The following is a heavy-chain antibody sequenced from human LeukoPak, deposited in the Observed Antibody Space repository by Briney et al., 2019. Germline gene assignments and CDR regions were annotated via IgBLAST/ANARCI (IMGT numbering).Heavy chain of an antibody. V-gene: IGHV3-11*01. CDR3: ARTAVAGSYYFDY. Sequence: GGSLRLSCAASGFTFSDYYMSWIRQGPGKGLEWVSYISSSGSTIYYADSVKGRFTISRDNAKNSLYLQMNSLRAEDTAVYYCARTAVAGSYYFDYWGQGTLVTVSS. CDR2: ISSSGSTI. D-gene: IGHD6-19*01. J-gene: IGHJ4*02. CDR1: GFTFSDYY.